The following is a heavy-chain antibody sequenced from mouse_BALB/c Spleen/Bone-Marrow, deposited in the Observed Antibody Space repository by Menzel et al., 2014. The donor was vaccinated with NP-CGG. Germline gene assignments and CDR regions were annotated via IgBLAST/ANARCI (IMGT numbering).Heavy chain of an antibody. CDR3: ALLGYYRYFYV. CDR2: INPDSSTI. CDR1: GFDFSRYW. Sequence: EVQLQQSGGGLVQPGGSLKLSCAASGFDFSRYWMSWVRQAPGKGLEWIGEINPDSSTINYTPSLKDKFIISKDNAKNTLYLQISKVRSEDTARYYCALLGYYRYFYVWGAGTPVTVSS. J-gene: IGHJ1*01. D-gene: IGHD2-2*01. V-gene: IGHV4-1*02.